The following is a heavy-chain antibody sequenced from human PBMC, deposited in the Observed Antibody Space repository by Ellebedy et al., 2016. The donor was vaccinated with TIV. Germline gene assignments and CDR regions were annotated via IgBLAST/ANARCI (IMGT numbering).Heavy chain of an antibody. V-gene: IGHV1-18*04. CDR2: ISAYNGNT. J-gene: IGHJ4*02. Sequence: AASVKVSCKASGHSFTSYGISWVRQAPGEGLEWMGWISAYNGNTLYIEKFQGRVTMTTDTSTNTAYMELGSLRTDDTAVYFCARSLYFGDFPFDSWGQGTLVTVSS. CDR3: ARSLYFGDFPFDS. CDR1: GHSFTSYG. D-gene: IGHD3-10*01.